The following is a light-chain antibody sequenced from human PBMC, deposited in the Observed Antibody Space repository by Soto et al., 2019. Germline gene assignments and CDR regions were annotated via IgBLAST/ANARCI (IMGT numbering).Light chain of an antibody. J-gene: IGKJ1*01. CDR1: QNIRSD. CDR2: GAS. V-gene: IGKV3-15*01. Sequence: EIVMTQSPATLSVSPGERATLSCRASQNIRSDLAWYQQKPGQAPRLLIYGASTRATGVPARFSGSGSGTKFSLTISSLQSEDFAVYYCQQYNNWPRTFGQGTKVEIK. CDR3: QQYNNWPRT.